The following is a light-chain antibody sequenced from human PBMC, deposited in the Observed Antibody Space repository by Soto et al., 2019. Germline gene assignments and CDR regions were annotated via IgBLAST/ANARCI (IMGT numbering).Light chain of an antibody. V-gene: IGLV1-40*01. Sequence: QAVVTQPPSVSGAPGQRVSISCIGSSSNIGAGYDVHWYQQLPGTAPRLLISGNNNRPSGVPVRFSGSRSGTSASLAITGLQAEDEADYYCQSYDNSLFVVFGGGTQLTVL. CDR1: SSNIGAGYD. CDR2: GNN. J-gene: IGLJ2*01. CDR3: QSYDNSLFVV.